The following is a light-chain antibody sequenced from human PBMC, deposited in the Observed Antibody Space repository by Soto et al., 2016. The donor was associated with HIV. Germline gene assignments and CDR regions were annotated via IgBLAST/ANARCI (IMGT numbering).Light chain of an antibody. V-gene: IGLV3-21*03. J-gene: IGLJ3*02. CDR3: QVWDSSSDHWV. CDR2: DDD. Sequence: SYELTQPPSVSVAPGKTARITCGGNNIGSKSVSWYQQKPGQAPVLVVYDDDDRPSGIPERFSGSSSGNTATLTISRVEIGDEADYYCQVWDSSSDHWVFGGGTKLTVL. CDR1: NIGSKS.